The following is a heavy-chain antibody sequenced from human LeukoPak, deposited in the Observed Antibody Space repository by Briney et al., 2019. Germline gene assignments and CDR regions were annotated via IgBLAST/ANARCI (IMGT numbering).Heavy chain of an antibody. J-gene: IGHJ4*02. Sequence: SVKVSCKASGGTFSSYAISWVRQAPGQGLEWMGGIIPIFGTANYAQKFQGRVTITADESTSTAYMELSSLRSEDTAVYYCARDGEVIAVAETSFDYWGQGTLVTVSS. CDR2: IIPIFGTA. CDR3: ARDGEVIAVAETSFDY. D-gene: IGHD6-19*01. CDR1: GGTFSSYA. V-gene: IGHV1-69*01.